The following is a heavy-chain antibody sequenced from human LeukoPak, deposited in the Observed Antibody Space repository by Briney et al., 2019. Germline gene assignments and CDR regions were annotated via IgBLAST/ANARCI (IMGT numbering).Heavy chain of an antibody. CDR1: GYSFTTYW. V-gene: IGHV5-51*01. D-gene: IGHD1/OR15-1a*01. CDR3: ARSDQQKCFDY. J-gene: IGHJ4*02. Sequence: GESLKISCKGSGYSFTTYWIGWVRQMPGKGLECLGVIYPGDSDTRYSPSFQGQVTISADKSISTAYLQWSSLKASDTAMYYCARSDQQKCFDYWGQGTLVTVSS. CDR2: IYPGDSDT.